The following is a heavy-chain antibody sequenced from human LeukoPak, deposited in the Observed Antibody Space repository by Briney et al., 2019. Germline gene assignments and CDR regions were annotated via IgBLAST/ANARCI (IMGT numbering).Heavy chain of an antibody. J-gene: IGHJ3*01. D-gene: IGHD4-17*01. CDR3: AKDPNGDYVGAFDF. CDR2: INWNGGRT. CDR1: GFTFDDYA. V-gene: IGHV3-20*04. Sequence: TGGSLRLSCAASGFTFDDYAMSWVRQAPGKGLEWVSGINWNGGRTAYADSVRGRFTISRDNAKNSLYLQMSSLRAEDTATYYCAKDPNGDYVGAFDFWGQGTLVTVSS.